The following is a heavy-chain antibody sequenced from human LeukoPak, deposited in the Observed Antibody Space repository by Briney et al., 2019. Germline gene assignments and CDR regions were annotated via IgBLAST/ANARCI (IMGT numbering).Heavy chain of an antibody. D-gene: IGHD3-10*01. CDR3: ARERREFFDY. CDR2: INPNSGGT. CDR1: GYTFTDYY. V-gene: IGHV1-2*02. J-gene: IGHJ4*02. Sequence: RASVKVSCEASGYTFTDYYVQWVRQAPGQGLEWMGGINPNSGGTKYAQNFQGRVTMTRDPPISKAYMELSRLRSDDTAVYYCARERREFFDYWGQGPLVSVSS.